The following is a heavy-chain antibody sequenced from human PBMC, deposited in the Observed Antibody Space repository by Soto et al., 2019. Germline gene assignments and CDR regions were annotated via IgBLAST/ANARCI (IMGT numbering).Heavy chain of an antibody. CDR2: INSDGSST. CDR1: GFTLSSYW. CDR3: ASGRVNYSYFDY. V-gene: IGHV3-74*01. D-gene: IGHD4-4*01. Sequence: EVQLVESGGGLVQPGGSLRLSCAASGFTLSSYWMHWVRQAPGEGLVWVSRINSDGSSTIYADSVKGRFTISRENARNTLSRAMISLTAEAPAVYYCASGRVNYSYFDYWGQGILVTVSS. J-gene: IGHJ4*02.